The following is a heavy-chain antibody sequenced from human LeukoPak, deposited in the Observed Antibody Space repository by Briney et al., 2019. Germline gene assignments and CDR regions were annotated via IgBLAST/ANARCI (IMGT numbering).Heavy chain of an antibody. Sequence: ASVKVSCKASGGTFSSYAISWVRQAPGQGLEWMGWISAYNGNTNYAQKLQGRVTMTTDTSTSTAYMELRSLRSDDTAVYYCAREGSYDYVWGSYRYVYFDYWGQGTLVTVSS. V-gene: IGHV1-18*01. D-gene: IGHD3-16*02. J-gene: IGHJ4*02. CDR1: GGTFSSYA. CDR3: AREGSYDYVWGSYRYVYFDY. CDR2: ISAYNGNT.